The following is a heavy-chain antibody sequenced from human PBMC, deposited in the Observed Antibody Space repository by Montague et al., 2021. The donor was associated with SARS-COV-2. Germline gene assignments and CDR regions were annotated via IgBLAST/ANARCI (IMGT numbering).Heavy chain of an antibody. CDR1: GGSISSYY. D-gene: IGHD2-2*02. V-gene: IGHV4-59*12. Sequence: SETLSLTCTVSGGSISSYYWSWIRQPPGKGLEWIGYIYYSGSTNYNPSLKSRVTISVDTSKNQFSLKLSSVTAADTAVYYCASLTLGYCSSTSCYSDWFDPGGQGTRVTVSS. CDR3: ASLTLGYCSSTSCYSDWFDP. CDR2: IYYSGST. J-gene: IGHJ5*02.